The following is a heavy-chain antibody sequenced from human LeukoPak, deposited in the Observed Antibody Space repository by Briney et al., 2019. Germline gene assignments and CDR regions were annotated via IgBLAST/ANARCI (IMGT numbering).Heavy chain of an antibody. D-gene: IGHD3-22*01. CDR3: ARGTYYFDTSGFTVYYMDV. Sequence: PSETLSLTCTVSGGSISGGGYYWSWIRQHPGEGLEWIVYIYYSGSTYYNPSLKSQFTMSVDTSKNQFSLKLSSVTAADTAVYYCARGTYYFDTSGFTVYYMDVWGKGTMVTVSS. CDR2: IYYSGST. CDR1: GGSISGGGYY. J-gene: IGHJ6*03. V-gene: IGHV4-31*01.